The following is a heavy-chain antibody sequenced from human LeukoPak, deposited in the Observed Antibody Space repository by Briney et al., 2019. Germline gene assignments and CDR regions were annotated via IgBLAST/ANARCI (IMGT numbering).Heavy chain of an antibody. CDR2: INPNSGGT. CDR3: ARGYCSGGSCYPNPFDY. V-gene: IGHV1-2*02. Sequence: ASVKVSCKASGYTFTGYYMHWERQAPGQGLEWMGWINPNSGGTNYAQKFQGRVTMTRDTYISTAYMELSRLRSDDTAVYYCARGYCSGGSCYPNPFDYWGQGTLVTVSS. J-gene: IGHJ4*02. D-gene: IGHD2-15*01. CDR1: GYTFTGYY.